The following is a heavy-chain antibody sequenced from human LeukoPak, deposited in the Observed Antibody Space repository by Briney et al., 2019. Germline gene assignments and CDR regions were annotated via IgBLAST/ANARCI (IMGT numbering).Heavy chain of an antibody. D-gene: IGHD5-18*01. J-gene: IGHJ4*02. CDR3: AREGPIGGYSYGGSFDY. V-gene: IGHV3-30*02. CDR2: IRYDGSNK. Sequence: GGSLRLSCAASGFTFSSYSMNWVRQAPGKGLEWVAFIRYDGSNKYYADSVKGRFTISRDNSKNTLYLQMNSLRAEDTALYYCAREGPIGGYSYGGSFDYWGQGTLVTVSS. CDR1: GFTFSSYS.